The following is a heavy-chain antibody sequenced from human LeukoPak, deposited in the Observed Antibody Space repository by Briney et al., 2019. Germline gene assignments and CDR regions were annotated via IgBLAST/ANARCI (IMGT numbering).Heavy chain of an antibody. CDR3: SREFHP. Sequence: GGSLRLSCEGSGFPFGTYWMAWVRQAPGKGLEWVASIKHDGREEHYVDSIKGRLTISRDNGKNSVYLQMNNLRVEDTAMYYCSREFHPWGQGTLVIVSS. CDR2: IKHDGREE. CDR1: GFPFGTYW. J-gene: IGHJ5*02. V-gene: IGHV3-7*01.